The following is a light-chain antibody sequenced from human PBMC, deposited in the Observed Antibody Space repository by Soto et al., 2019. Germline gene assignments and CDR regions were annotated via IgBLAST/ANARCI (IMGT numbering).Light chain of an antibody. V-gene: IGKV3-20*01. J-gene: IGKJ1*01. Sequence: EIVLTQSPGTLSLTPGERATLSCRASQSASSTFLAWYQQKPGQAPKVLIYGASTRATGIPDRFSGSGSGTDFTLTISRLEPEDFAMYYCQQYESSRTFGQGTKVEMK. CDR1: QSASSTF. CDR3: QQYESSRT. CDR2: GAS.